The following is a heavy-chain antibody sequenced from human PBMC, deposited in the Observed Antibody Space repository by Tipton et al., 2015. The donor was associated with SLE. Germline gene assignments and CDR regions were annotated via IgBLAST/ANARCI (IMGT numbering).Heavy chain of an antibody. CDR1: GFTFSAYD. J-gene: IGHJ3*01. CDR2: ISGISDRI. CDR3: ISVDYDSSGAHSFDS. Sequence: SLRLSCAVSGFTFSAYDINWVRQAPGKGLEWVSAISGISDRIYYADSVRGRFTISRDYSNNTVYLHMNSLRAEDTAVYYCISVDYDSSGAHSFDSWGQGTMVTVSS. V-gene: IGHV3-23*01. D-gene: IGHD3-22*01.